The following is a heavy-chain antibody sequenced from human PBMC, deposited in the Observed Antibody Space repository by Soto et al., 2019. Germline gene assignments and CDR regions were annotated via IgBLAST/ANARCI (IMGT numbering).Heavy chain of an antibody. V-gene: IGHV3-11*01. D-gene: IGHD2-15*01. CDR1: GFPLSDCS. CDR2: IRSSGTGI. CDR3: ARAYSDAFDI. J-gene: IGHJ3*02. Sequence: PGGSRRLSWSASGFPLSDCSMTCIRQAPGKGLEWVSYIRSSGTGIYYADSVKGRFTISRDNAKNSLYLQMSSLGAEDTALYYCARAYSDAFDIWGQGKMVNGS.